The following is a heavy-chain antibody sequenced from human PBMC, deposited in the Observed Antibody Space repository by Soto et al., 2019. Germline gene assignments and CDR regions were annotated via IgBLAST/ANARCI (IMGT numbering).Heavy chain of an antibody. CDR1: GYTFTDYF. CDR2: INPKSGGT. V-gene: IGHV1-2*02. CDR3: ARMIRLTGDDY. Sequence: QVQLVQSGAEVKKPGASVKVSCKASGYTFTDYFIHWVRQAPGQGLEWMGWINPKSGGTDYAQKFQGRVTLTRDKSIRTAYMEMGRLRTDDTAVYFCARMIRLTGDDYWGQGTQVTVSS. J-gene: IGHJ4*01. D-gene: IGHD7-27*01.